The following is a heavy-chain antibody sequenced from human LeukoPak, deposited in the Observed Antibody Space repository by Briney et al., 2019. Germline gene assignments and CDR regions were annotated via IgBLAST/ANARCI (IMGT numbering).Heavy chain of an antibody. CDR2: IYYSGST. J-gene: IGHJ4*02. V-gene: IGHV4-59*01. Sequence: SETLSLTCTVSGGSISSYYWSWIRQPPGKGLEWIGYIYYSGSTNYNPSLKSRVTISVDTSKNQFSLKLSSVTAADTAVYYCASGYGSSGRFDYWGQGTLVTVSS. CDR1: GGSISSYY. D-gene: IGHD3-10*01. CDR3: ASGYGSSGRFDY.